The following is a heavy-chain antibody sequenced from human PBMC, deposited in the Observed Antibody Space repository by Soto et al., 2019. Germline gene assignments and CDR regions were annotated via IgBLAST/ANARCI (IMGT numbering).Heavy chain of an antibody. Sequence: GSLRLSCAASGFTFSSFALTWVRQAPGRGLEWVSGITGNGESTYHADSVKGRFTISRDNSKNTLYLQMGSLRVEYTAIYYCVKSATIAVAATDYFDYWGQGTLVTISS. D-gene: IGHD6-19*01. CDR2: ITGNGEST. V-gene: IGHV3-23*01. CDR3: VKSATIAVAATDYFDY. CDR1: GFTFSSFA. J-gene: IGHJ4*02.